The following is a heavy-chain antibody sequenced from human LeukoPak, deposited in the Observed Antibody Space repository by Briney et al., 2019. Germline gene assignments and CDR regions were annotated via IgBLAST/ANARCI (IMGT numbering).Heavy chain of an antibody. J-gene: IGHJ4*02. CDR2: INHSGST. CDR3: AGGDYYDSSGYITPPDY. Sequence: SETLSLTCAVYGGSFSGYYWSWIRQPPGKGLEWIGEINHSGSTNYNPSLKSRVTISVDTSKNQFSLKLSSVTAADTAVYYCAGGDYYDSSGYITPPDYWGQGTLVTVSS. D-gene: IGHD3-22*01. V-gene: IGHV4-34*01. CDR1: GGSFSGYY.